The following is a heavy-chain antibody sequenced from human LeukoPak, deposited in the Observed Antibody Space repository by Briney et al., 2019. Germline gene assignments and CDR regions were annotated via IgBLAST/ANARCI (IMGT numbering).Heavy chain of an antibody. V-gene: IGHV1-24*01. J-gene: IGHJ4*02. CDR2: FDPEDGET. Sequence: ASVKVSSKVSGYTLTELSTHWVRQAPGKGLEWVGGFDPEDGETIYAQKFQGRVTMTEDTSTDTAYMELSSLRSEDTAVYYCATLTTTRVDYWGQGTLVTVSS. CDR3: ATLTTTRVDY. CDR1: GYTLTELS. D-gene: IGHD4-11*01.